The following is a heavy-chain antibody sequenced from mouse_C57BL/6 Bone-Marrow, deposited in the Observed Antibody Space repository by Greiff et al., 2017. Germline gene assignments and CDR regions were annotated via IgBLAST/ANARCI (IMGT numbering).Heavy chain of an antibody. CDR1: GYTFTDYN. D-gene: IGHD2-1*01. J-gene: IGHJ3*01. Sequence: EVQLQQSGPELVKPGASVKIPCKASGYTFTDYNMDWVKQSHGKSLEWIGDINPNNGGTIYNQKFKGKATLTVDTSSSTAYMELRSLTSEDTAVYYWACGGNGLFAYWGQGTLVTVSA. CDR2: INPNNGGT. CDR3: ACGGNGLFAY. V-gene: IGHV1-18*01.